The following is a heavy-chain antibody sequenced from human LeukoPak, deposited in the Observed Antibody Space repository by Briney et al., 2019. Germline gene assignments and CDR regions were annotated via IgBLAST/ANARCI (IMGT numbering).Heavy chain of an antibody. J-gene: IGHJ4*02. CDR3: ARGGSGYSVDS. CDR2: IYSGGST. Sequence: GGSLRLSCAASGFTVSSNYMSWVRQAPGKGLEWVSVIYSGGSTYYADSVKGRFTFSRDNSKNTLYLQMNSLRAEDTAVYYCARGGSGYSVDSWGQGTLVTVSS. V-gene: IGHV3-53*01. CDR1: GFTVSSNY. D-gene: IGHD5-12*01.